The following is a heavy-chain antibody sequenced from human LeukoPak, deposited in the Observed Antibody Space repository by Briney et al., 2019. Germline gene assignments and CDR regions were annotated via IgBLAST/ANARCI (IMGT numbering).Heavy chain of an antibody. J-gene: IGHJ4*02. Sequence: KPGESLRISCKGSGYSFTSYWIGWVRQMPGKGLEWMGIIYPGDSETRYSPSFQGQVTISADKSISTAYLQWSSLKASDTAMYYCASAWGEELYYFDYWGQGTLVTVSS. D-gene: IGHD1-7*01. CDR3: ASAWGEELYYFDY. CDR2: IYPGDSET. V-gene: IGHV5-51*01. CDR1: GYSFTSYW.